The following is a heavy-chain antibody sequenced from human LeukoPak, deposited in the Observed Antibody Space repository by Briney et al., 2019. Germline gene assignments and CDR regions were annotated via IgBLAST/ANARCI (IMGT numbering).Heavy chain of an antibody. D-gene: IGHD1-26*01. CDR3: ASDPGERATGFDY. Sequence: PSETLSLTCTVSGGSISSGGYYWGWIRQPPGKGLEWIGYIYYSGSTYYNPSLKSRVTISVDTSKNQFSQKLSSVTAADTAVYYCASDPGERATGFDYWGPGTLVTVSS. J-gene: IGHJ4*02. V-gene: IGHV4-30-4*01. CDR1: GGSISSGGYY. CDR2: IYYSGST.